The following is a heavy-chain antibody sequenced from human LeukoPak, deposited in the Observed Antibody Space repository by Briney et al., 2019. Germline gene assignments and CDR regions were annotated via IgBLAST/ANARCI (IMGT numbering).Heavy chain of an antibody. Sequence: GGSLRLSCAASGFTFSTSEMNWVRQAPGKGLEWLSYIDGRGATIFYADSVKGRFTISRDNAKNSLYLQMNSLRVKDTALYYCVRDGISVAANAFDVWGQGTMVTVSS. D-gene: IGHD6-19*01. CDR3: VRDGISVAANAFDV. CDR1: GFTFSTSE. V-gene: IGHV3-48*03. J-gene: IGHJ3*01. CDR2: IDGRGATI.